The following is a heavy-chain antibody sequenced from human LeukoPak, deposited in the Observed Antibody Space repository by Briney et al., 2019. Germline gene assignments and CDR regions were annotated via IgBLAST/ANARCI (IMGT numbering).Heavy chain of an antibody. CDR3: AKDYGLFAWSFDY. D-gene: IGHD3-3*01. V-gene: IGHV3-9*01. CDR2: ISWNSGSI. J-gene: IGHJ4*02. CDR1: GFTFDDYA. Sequence: PGGSLRLSCAASGFTFDDYAMHWVRQAPGKGLEWVSGISWNSGSIGYADSVKGRFTISRDNAKNSLYLQMNSLRAEDTALCYCAKDYGLFAWSFDYWGQGTLVTVSS.